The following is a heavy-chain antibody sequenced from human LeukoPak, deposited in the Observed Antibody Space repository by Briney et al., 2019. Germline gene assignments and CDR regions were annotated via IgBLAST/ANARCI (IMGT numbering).Heavy chain of an antibody. J-gene: IGHJ4*02. CDR3: AKDPMVRGATYDY. D-gene: IGHD3-10*01. Sequence: GGSLRLSCAASGFTFRTYGMTWVRQAPGKGLEWVSAIGPSGRSTYYADSVRGRFTISRDNSKNTLYLQMNSLRAEDTAIYYCAKDPMVRGATYDYWGQGTLVPVSS. CDR2: IGPSGRST. V-gene: IGHV3-23*01. CDR1: GFTFRTYG.